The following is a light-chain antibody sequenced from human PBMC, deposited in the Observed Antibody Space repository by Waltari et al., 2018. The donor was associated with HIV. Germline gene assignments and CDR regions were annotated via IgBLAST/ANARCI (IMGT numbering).Light chain of an antibody. J-gene: IGLJ3*02. CDR2: GNS. CDR3: GTWDTSLSVMT. Sequence: QSVLTQPPSVSGAPGQRVTISCTGSSSNIGAGYDVHWYQQLPGTAPKLLIYGNSNRPSGVPDRFSGSKSGTSATLGITGLQTGDEGDYYCGTWDTSLSVMTFGGGTKLTVL. CDR1: SSNIGAGYD. V-gene: IGLV1-40*01.